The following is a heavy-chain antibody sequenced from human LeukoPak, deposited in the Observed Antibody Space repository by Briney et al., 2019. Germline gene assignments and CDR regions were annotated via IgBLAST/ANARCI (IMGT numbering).Heavy chain of an antibody. Sequence: RGSLRLSCATSGFAFSNTGMTWVRQAPDRGLEWVSTISPTGEGTHYADSVKGRFTISRDNSKNTLSLFMDSLRADDTATYYCARDAGGAWPFDYWGQGTRVIVSS. CDR3: ARDAGGAWPFDY. J-gene: IGHJ4*02. CDR2: ISPTGEGT. D-gene: IGHD4-17*01. CDR1: GFAFSNTG. V-gene: IGHV3-23*01.